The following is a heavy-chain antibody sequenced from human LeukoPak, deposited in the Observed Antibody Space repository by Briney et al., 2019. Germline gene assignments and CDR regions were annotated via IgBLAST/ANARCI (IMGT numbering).Heavy chain of an antibody. CDR1: GFTFKDYY. CDR2: ISSSGVNI. V-gene: IGHV3-11*04. D-gene: IGHD1-14*01. CDR3: ARSQGPEYYFDY. J-gene: IGHJ4*02. Sequence: GGALRLSCVASGFTFKDYYMSWIRQAPGKGLEWLSCISSSGVNIYYADSLKGRLTISRDNARNSLYLQITSLRAEDTAVYYCARSQGPEYYFDYWGQGTLVAASS.